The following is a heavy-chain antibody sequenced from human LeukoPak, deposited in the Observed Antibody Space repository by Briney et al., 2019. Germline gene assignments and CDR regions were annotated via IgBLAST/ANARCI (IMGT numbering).Heavy chain of an antibody. Sequence: PGGSLRLSCAASGFTFSSYSMNWVRQAPGKGLEWVSYTSSSSSTIYYADSVKGRFTISRDNAKNSLYLQMNSLRAEDTAVYYCARVGVRPFTMVRGVDIYFDYWGQGTLVTVSS. CDR2: TSSSSSTI. V-gene: IGHV3-48*01. CDR3: ARVGVRPFTMVRGVDIYFDY. J-gene: IGHJ4*02. D-gene: IGHD3-10*01. CDR1: GFTFSSYS.